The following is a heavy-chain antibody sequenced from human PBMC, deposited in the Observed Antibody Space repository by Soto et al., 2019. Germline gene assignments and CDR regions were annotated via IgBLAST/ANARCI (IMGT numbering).Heavy chain of an antibody. J-gene: IGHJ5*02. CDR1: GYTFTSYG. Sequence: ASVKVSCKASGYTFTSYGISWVRQAPGQGLEWMGWISAYNGNTNYAQKLQGRVTMTTDTSTSTAYMELRSLRSDDTAVYYCARVLTVTTETSWLDPGGQAPLVTVS. D-gene: IGHD4-4*01. CDR2: ISAYNGNT. V-gene: IGHV1-18*01. CDR3: ARVLTVTTETSWLDP.